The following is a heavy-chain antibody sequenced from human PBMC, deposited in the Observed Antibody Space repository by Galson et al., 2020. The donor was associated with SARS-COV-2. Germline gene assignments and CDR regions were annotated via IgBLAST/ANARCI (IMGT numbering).Heavy chain of an antibody. Sequence: SGPTLVKPTQTLTLTCTFSGFSLSTSGMRVSWIRQPPGKALEWLARIDWDDDKFYSTSLKTRLTISKDTSKNQVVLTMTNMDPVDTATYYCAREVWFRELLYFDYWGQGTLVTVSS. CDR1: GFSLSTSGMR. V-gene: IGHV2-70*04. CDR3: AREVWFRELLYFDY. J-gene: IGHJ4*02. D-gene: IGHD3-10*01. CDR2: IDWDDDK.